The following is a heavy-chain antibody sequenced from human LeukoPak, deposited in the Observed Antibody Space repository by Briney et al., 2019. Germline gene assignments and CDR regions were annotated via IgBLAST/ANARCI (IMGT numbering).Heavy chain of an antibody. V-gene: IGHV4-4*07. Sequence: PSETLSLTCTVSGGSISSYYWSWIRQPAGKGLEWIGRIYTSGSTNYNPSLKSRVTISVDTSKNQFSLKLSSVTAADTAVYYCARTPTYYYDNSGYYYWGQGTLVTVSS. J-gene: IGHJ4*02. CDR1: GGSISSYY. CDR3: ARTPTYYYDNSGYYY. D-gene: IGHD3-22*01. CDR2: IYTSGST.